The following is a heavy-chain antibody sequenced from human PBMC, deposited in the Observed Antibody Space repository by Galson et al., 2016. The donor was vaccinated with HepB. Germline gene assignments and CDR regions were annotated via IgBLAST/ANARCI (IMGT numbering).Heavy chain of an antibody. D-gene: IGHD2-2*01. Sequence: SLRLSCAASGFTFSSYGMHWVRQAPGKGLEWVAVTSYAGNNEQYADAVKGRFTISRDNTKNTLFLEMNSLRVEDTAMYYCAKGDQVLDLFFMKPHHLDHWGHGTLVTVSS. CDR2: TSYAGNNE. V-gene: IGHV3-30*18. J-gene: IGHJ4*01. CDR3: AKGDQVLDLFFMKPHHLDH. CDR1: GFTFSSYG.